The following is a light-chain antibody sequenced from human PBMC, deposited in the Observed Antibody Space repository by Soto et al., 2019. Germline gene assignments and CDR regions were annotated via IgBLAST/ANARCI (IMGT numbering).Light chain of an antibody. CDR3: GTWDSSLSAGV. CDR2: GND. V-gene: IGLV1-51*01. J-gene: IGLJ2*01. Sequence: QSVLTQPPSVSEASGQKVTISCSGSGSNIEDNYVSWYQQFPGTVPKLLIYGNDKRPSGIPDRFSGSKSGTSATLGITGLQTEDEADYYCGTWDSSLSAGVFGGGTKLTVL. CDR1: GSNIEDNY.